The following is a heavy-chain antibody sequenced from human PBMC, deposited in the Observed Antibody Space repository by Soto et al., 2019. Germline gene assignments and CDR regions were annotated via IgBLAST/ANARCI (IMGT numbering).Heavy chain of an antibody. CDR2: NYYNGST. V-gene: IGHV4-39*01. J-gene: IGHJ6*02. CDR1: SGSLRRSSYY. Sequence: KGSETRSLACTVSSGSLRRSSYYWGWIRQPPGKGLEWIGSNYYNGSTYYNPSLQSRVTISVDTSKNQFYLKLSSVTAADTAVYYCARQYSGSYYGYYGMDVWGQGTTVTVSS. CDR3: ARQYSGSYYGYYGMDV. D-gene: IGHD1-26*01.